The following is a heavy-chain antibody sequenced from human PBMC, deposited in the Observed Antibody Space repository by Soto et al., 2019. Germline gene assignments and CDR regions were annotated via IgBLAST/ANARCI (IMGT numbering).Heavy chain of an antibody. CDR2: FYAGGST. J-gene: IGHJ4*02. V-gene: IGHV3-53*01. Sequence: GESLRLSCAASGFSVRGNSMRWVRQAPGKGLEWVSIFYAGGSTYYADSVKGRFTISRDDSENTVHLQMNSLRAEDTAVYYCARLPYGPYFDYWGQGRLVTVSS. CDR1: GFSVRGNS. D-gene: IGHD4-17*01. CDR3: ARLPYGPYFDY.